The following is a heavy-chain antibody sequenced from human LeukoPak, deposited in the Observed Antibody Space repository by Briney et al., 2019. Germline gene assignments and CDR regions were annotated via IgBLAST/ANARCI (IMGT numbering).Heavy chain of an antibody. J-gene: IGHJ3*02. CDR1: GDSVSSNSAT. CDR2: TYYRSKWYN. Sequence: SQTLSLTCVISGDSVSSNSATWNWIRQSPSRGLEWLGGTYYRSKWYNDYVVSMKSRITINPDTSKNQFSLHLNSVTPEDTAVYYCARDPAYSSGWTRNAFDIWGQGTMVTVSS. V-gene: IGHV6-1*01. CDR3: ARDPAYSSGWTRNAFDI. D-gene: IGHD6-19*01.